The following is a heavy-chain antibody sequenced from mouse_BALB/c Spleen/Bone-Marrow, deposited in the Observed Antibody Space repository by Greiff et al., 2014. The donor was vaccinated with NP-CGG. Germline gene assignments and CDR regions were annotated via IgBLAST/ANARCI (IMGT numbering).Heavy chain of an antibody. Sequence: LQESGPELVKPGASVKISCKGSGHAFSSSWMNWVKWRPGQGLEWIGRIYPGDGETNYNGKFKGKATLTADKSSSTAYMQLSSLTFVDSAVYFCATTVVAPMDYWGQGTSVTVSS. D-gene: IGHD1-1*01. V-gene: IGHV1-82*01. CDR2: IYPGDGET. CDR1: GHAFSSSW. CDR3: ATTVVAPMDY. J-gene: IGHJ4*01.